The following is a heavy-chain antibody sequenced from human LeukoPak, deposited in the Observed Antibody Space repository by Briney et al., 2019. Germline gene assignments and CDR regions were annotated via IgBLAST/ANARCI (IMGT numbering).Heavy chain of an antibody. D-gene: IGHD3-10*01. J-gene: IGHJ6*02. V-gene: IGHV1-69*04. CDR2: IIPILGIA. Sequence: SVKVSCKASGGTFSSYAISWVRQAPGQGLEWMGRIIPILGIANYAQKFQGRVTITADKSTSTAYMELSSLRSEDTAVYYCARGRSGSSLRYYYYGMDVWGQGTTVTVSS. CDR1: GGTFSSYA. CDR3: ARGRSGSSLRYYYYGMDV.